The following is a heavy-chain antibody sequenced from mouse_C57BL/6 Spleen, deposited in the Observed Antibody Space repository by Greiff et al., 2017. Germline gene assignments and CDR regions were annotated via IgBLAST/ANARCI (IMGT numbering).Heavy chain of an antibody. V-gene: IGHV1-52*01. CDR3: ASTRGY. Sequence: QVKLQQSGAELVMPGASVKLSCKASGYTFTSSWMHWVKQRPGQGLEWIGNIDPSDSETHYNQKFKDKATLTVDKSSSTAYMQLRSLTSEDSAVYYCASTRGYWGQGTTLTVSS. CDR2: IDPSDSET. CDR1: GYTFTSSW. J-gene: IGHJ2*01.